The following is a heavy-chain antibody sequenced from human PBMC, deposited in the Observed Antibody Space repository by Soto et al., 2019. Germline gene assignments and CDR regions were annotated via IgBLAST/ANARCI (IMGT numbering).Heavy chain of an antibody. V-gene: IGHV4-31*03. Sequence: LSLTCTVSGGSISSGGYYWSWIRQHPGKGLEWIGYIYYSGSTYYNPSLKSRVTISVDTSKNQFSLKLSSVTAADTAVYYCASESVVVTARGPTEASFTWGQGTLVNVS. D-gene: IGHD2-21*02. CDR3: ASESVVVTARGPTEASFT. CDR1: GGSISSGGYY. J-gene: IGHJ5*02. CDR2: IYYSGST.